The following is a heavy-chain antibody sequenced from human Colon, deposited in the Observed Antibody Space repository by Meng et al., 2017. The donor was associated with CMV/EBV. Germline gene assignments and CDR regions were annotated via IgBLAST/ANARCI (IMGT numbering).Heavy chain of an antibody. CDR2: VYPGDSDT. J-gene: IGHJ4*02. Sequence: GESLKISCEASGYMFIGYWIGWVRQMPGKGLEWMGIVYPGDSDTRYSPSFQGQVTISADKSTNTAYLQWSSLQASDTAMYYCARHALNCKDGTCYPSAPFDFWGQGTLVTVSS. CDR3: ARHALNCKDGTCYPSAPFDF. D-gene: IGHD2-15*01. CDR1: GYMFIGYW. V-gene: IGHV5-51*01.